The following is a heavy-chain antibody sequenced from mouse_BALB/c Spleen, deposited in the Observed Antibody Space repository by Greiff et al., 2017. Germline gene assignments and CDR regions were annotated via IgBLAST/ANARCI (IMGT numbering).Heavy chain of an antibody. CDR2: ISSGGSYT. V-gene: IGHV5-6-4*01. J-gene: IGHJ2*01. CDR3: TREPTGTFFDY. Sequence: EVQVVESGGGLVKPGGSLKLSCAASGFTFSSYTMSWVRQTPEKRLEWVATISSGGSYTYYPDSVKGRFTISRDNAKNTLYLQMSSLKSEDTAMYYCTREPTGTFFDYWGQGTTLTVSS. CDR1: GFTFSSYT. D-gene: IGHD4-1*02.